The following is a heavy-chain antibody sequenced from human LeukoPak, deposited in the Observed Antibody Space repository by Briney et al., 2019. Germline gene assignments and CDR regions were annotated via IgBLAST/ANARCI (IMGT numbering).Heavy chain of an antibody. Sequence: GSLGLSCAASGFTVSSNYMSWVRQAPGKGLEWVSVIYSGGSTYYADSVKGRFTISRDNSKNTLHLQMNSLRVEDTAVYYCARVTYYYDSSGYYLDAFDIWGQGTMVTVSS. CDR2: IYSGGST. D-gene: IGHD3-22*01. J-gene: IGHJ3*02. CDR1: GFTVSSNY. V-gene: IGHV3-53*01. CDR3: ARVTYYYDSSGYYLDAFDI.